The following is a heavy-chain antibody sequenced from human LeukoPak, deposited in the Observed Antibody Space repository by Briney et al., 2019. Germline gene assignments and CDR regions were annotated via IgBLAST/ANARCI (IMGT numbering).Heavy chain of an antibody. CDR1: GFTFSSYS. Sequence: GGSLRLSCAASGFTFSSYSMNWVRQAPGKGLEWVSYISSSSSTIYYGDCVKGGFTISRDHAKNSLYLQINSLRAEDTAVYYCARASWDIVVVVAATSPYWGQGTLVTVSS. CDR3: ARASWDIVVVVAATSPY. D-gene: IGHD2-15*01. V-gene: IGHV3-48*01. J-gene: IGHJ4*02. CDR2: ISSSSSTI.